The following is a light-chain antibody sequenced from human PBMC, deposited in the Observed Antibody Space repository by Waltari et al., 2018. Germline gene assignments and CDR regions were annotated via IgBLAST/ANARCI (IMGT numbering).Light chain of an antibody. CDR2: GAS. J-gene: IGKJ4*01. V-gene: IGKV3-20*01. Sequence: ETVLTQSPGPLSLSPGERATLSCRASQSISSGYLAWYQQKPGQAPRLLIYGASSRATCIPDRFSGSGSGTDFILTISRLEAEDFAVYYCQQYGDSPTTFGGGTKVEIK. CDR3: QQYGDSPTT. CDR1: QSISSGY.